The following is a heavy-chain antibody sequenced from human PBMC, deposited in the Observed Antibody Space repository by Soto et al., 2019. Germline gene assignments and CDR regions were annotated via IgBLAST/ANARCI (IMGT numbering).Heavy chain of an antibody. J-gene: IGHJ6*02. Sequence: KTSETLSLTCAVYGGSFSGYYWSWIRQPPGKGLEWIGEINHSGSTNYNPSLKSRVTISVDTSKNQFSLKLSSVTAADTAVYYCARDRFYYGMDVWGQGTTVTVSS. CDR1: GGSFSGYY. CDR3: ARDRFYYGMDV. D-gene: IGHD3-3*01. CDR2: INHSGST. V-gene: IGHV4-34*01.